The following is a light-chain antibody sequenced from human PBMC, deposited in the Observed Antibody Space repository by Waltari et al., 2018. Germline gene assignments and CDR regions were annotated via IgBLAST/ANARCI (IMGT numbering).Light chain of an antibody. Sequence: QSALTQPASVSGAPGQSITISCTGTSSDVGSHNYVSWYQQHPGKAHKLTIYDVNNRPSGVSNRFSGSKSGNTASLTISGLQAEDEGDYYCSTYISSRTLVIFGGGTKLTVL. V-gene: IGLV2-14*01. CDR2: DVN. CDR1: SSDVGSHNY. J-gene: IGLJ2*01. CDR3: STYISSRTLVI.